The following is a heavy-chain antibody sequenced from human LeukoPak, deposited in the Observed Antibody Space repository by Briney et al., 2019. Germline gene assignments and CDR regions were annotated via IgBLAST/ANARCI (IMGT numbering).Heavy chain of an antibody. J-gene: IGHJ6*03. CDR2: IYYSGST. CDR3: AREGLDSSGPRDYYYMDV. Sequence: PSETLSLTCTVSGGSISSYYWSWIRQPPGKGLEWIGYIYYSGSTNYNPSLKSRVTISVDTSKNQFSLKLSSVTAADTAVYYCAREGLDSSGPRDYYYMDVWGKGTTVTISS. V-gene: IGHV4-59*01. D-gene: IGHD6-19*01. CDR1: GGSISSYY.